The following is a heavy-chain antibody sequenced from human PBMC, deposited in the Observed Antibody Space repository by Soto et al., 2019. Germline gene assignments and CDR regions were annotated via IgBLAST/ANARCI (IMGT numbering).Heavy chain of an antibody. CDR1: GGTFSSYT. CDR3: ARVKGIAAAGDFDY. D-gene: IGHD6-13*01. Sequence: ASVKVSCKASGGTFSSYTISWVRQAPGQGLEWMGRIIPILGIANYAQKFQGRVTITADKSTSTAYMELSSLRSEDTAVYYCARVKGIAAAGDFDYWGQGTLVTVSS. V-gene: IGHV1-69*02. CDR2: IIPILGIA. J-gene: IGHJ4*02.